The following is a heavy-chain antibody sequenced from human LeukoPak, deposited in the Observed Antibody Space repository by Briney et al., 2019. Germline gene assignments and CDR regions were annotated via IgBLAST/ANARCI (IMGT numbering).Heavy chain of an antibody. D-gene: IGHD6-13*01. V-gene: IGHV1-46*01. CDR2: INPSGGST. CDR3: ARAGAAGRRFDY. J-gene: IGHJ4*02. Sequence: ASVKVSCKASGYTFTSYYMHWVRQAPGQGLEWMGIINPSGGSTSYAQKFQGRATMTRDTSTSTVYMEVSSLRSEDTAVYYCARAGAAGRRFDYWGQGTLVTVSS. CDR1: GYTFTSYY.